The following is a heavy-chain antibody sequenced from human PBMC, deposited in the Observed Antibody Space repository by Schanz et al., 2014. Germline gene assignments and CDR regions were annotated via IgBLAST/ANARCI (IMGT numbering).Heavy chain of an antibody. CDR3: AKDRVGALYYFDY. V-gene: IGHV1-2*02. Sequence: QVQLVQSGAEMKKPGASVKVSCKASGYIFIGYYIHWVRQAPGQGLEWMGWTNTNSGDTKIAQKFQGRVTMTRDTSISTAYMELSRLRYDDTAVYYCAKDRVGALYYFDYWGQGTLVTVSS. J-gene: IGHJ4*02. D-gene: IGHD1-26*01. CDR2: TNTNSGDT. CDR1: GYIFIGYY.